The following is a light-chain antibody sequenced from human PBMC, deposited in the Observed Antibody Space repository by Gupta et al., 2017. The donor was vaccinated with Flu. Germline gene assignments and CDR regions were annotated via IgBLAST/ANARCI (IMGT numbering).Light chain of an antibody. J-gene: IGLJ1*01. CDR2: GKS. CDR1: SSNIGTGYD. CDR3: QSYDSSLSGV. Sequence: QSVLTQPPSVSGAPGPRVTISCSGSSSNIGTGYDVHWYQQLPGTAHKLLIYGKSNRPSGVPDRFSGSESGTSASLAITGLQAEDEADYYCQSYDSSLSGVFGTGTKVTVL. V-gene: IGLV1-40*01.